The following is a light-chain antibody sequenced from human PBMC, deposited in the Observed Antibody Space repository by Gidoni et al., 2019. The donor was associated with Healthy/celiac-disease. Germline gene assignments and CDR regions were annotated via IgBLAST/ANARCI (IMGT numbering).Light chain of an antibody. CDR2: AAS. J-gene: IGKJ1*01. Sequence: DIQLTQSPSFLSASVGARVTITCRASQGISSYLAWYQQKPGKAPKLLIYAASTLQSGVPSRFSGSGSGTEFTLTISSLQPEDFATYYCQQLRTFGQXTKVEIK. CDR1: QGISSY. V-gene: IGKV1-9*01. CDR3: QQLRT.